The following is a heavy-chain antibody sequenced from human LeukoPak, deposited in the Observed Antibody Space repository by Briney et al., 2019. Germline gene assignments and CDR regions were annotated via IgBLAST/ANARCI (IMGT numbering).Heavy chain of an antibody. CDR2: ISSSSSYI. Sequence: GGSLRLSCAASGFTFSSYSMNWVRQAPGKGLEWVSSISSSSSYIYYADSVKGRFTISRDNAKNSLYLQMNSLRAEDTAVYYCARDGDCSGGSCYSPSHPMGSYGMDVWGQGTSVTVSS. J-gene: IGHJ6*02. CDR3: ARDGDCSGGSCYSPSHPMGSYGMDV. CDR1: GFTFSSYS. V-gene: IGHV3-21*01. D-gene: IGHD2-15*01.